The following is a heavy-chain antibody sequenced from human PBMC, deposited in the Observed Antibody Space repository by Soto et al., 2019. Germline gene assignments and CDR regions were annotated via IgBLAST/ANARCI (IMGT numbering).Heavy chain of an antibody. CDR2: IIPIFGTA. V-gene: IGHV1-69*13. CDR3: ASPSSIAARPYYYYGMDV. CDR1: GGTFSSYA. Sequence: SVKVSCKASGGTFSSYAISWVRQAPGQGLEWMGGIIPIFGTANYAQKFQGRVTITADESTSTAYMELSSLRSEDTAVYYCASPSSIAARPYYYYGMDVWGQGTTVTVSS. D-gene: IGHD6-6*01. J-gene: IGHJ6*02.